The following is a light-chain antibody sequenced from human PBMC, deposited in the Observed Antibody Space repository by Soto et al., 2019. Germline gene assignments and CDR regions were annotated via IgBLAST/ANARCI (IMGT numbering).Light chain of an antibody. V-gene: IGLV1-44*01. J-gene: IGLJ2*01. CDR3: AAWDDSLNGPV. CDR1: SSNIGSNT. Sequence: QPVLTQPPSASGTPGQRVTISCSGSSSNIGSNTVNWYQQLPGTAPKLRIYSNNQRPSGVPDRFSGSKSGTSASLAISGLQSEDEAAYYCAAWDDSLNGPVFGGGTKVTVL. CDR2: SNN.